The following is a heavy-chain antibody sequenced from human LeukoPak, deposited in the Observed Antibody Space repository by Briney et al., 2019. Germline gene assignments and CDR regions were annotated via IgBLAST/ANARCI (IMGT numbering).Heavy chain of an antibody. V-gene: IGHV3-66*01. CDR1: GFTVSSNY. Sequence: PGRSLRLSCAASGFTVSSNYMSWVRQAPGKGLEWVSVIYSGGSTYYADSVKGRFTISRDNSKNTLYLQMNSLRAEDTAVYYCARESYYGSGSYTPDYYYYYGMDVWGQGTTVTVSS. CDR3: ARESYYGSGSYTPDYYYYYGMDV. D-gene: IGHD3-10*01. J-gene: IGHJ6*02. CDR2: IYSGGST.